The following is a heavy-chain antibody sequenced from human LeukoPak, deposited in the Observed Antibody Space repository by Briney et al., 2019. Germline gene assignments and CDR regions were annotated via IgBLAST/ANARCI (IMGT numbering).Heavy chain of an antibody. J-gene: IGHJ4*02. CDR1: GFIFSSFG. V-gene: IGHV3-64*01. D-gene: IGHD2-2*01. CDR3: ARRSRPGTHQFDY. CDR2: INSNGGRT. Sequence: PGGSLRLSCAASGFIFSSFGMHWVRQAPGKGPEYISAINSNGGRTYYANSVKGRFTISRDNSMSTLYLEMGSLRAEDMAMYYCARRSRPGTHQFDYWGQGTLVTVSS.